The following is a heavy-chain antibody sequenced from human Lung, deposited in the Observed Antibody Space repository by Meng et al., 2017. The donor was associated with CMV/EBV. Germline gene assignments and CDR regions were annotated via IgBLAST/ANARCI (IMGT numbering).Heavy chain of an antibody. CDR1: GFTFSSYG. J-gene: IGHJ4*02. CDR3: AKGDYYGSGRSIDY. D-gene: IGHD3-10*01. CDR2: IWYDGSDK. Sequence: GESLKISCAASGFTFSSYGMHWVRQAPGKGLEWVAVIWYDGSDKYYADSVKGRFTISRDNSKNTLYLQMNSLRAEDTAVYYCAKGDYYGSGRSIDYWGQGTLVTVSS. V-gene: IGHV3-33*06.